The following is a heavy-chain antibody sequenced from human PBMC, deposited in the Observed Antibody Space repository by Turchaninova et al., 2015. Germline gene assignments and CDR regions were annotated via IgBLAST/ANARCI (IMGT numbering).Heavy chain of an antibody. Sequence: QLQLPASGPGLVKPSETLSLTSTAPRGPITSGDYSWAWTRQPPGKGLEWIGSLYYTGSAYYNPSLKSRVTISVDRSKTQLSLLVTSVTAADTAVYYCARHYSAVTTSWYVGVWGRGTLVTVSS. J-gene: IGHJ2*01. V-gene: IGHV4-39*01. CDR3: ARHYSAVTTSWYVGV. CDR1: RGPITSGDYS. CDR2: LYYTGSA. D-gene: IGHD4-17*01.